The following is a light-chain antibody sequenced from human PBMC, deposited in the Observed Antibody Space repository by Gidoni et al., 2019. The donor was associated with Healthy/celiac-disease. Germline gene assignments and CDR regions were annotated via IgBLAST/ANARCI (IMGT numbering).Light chain of an antibody. CDR1: QSVSSSY. CDR2: GAS. CDR3: QQYGSSPPFT. V-gene: IGKV3-20*01. Sequence: EIVLTQSPGTLSLSPGERATLACRASQSVSSSYLAWYQQKPCQAPRLLIYGASSRATGIPDRFSGSGSGTDFTLTISRLEPEDFAVYYCQQYGSSPPFTFXPXTKVEIK. J-gene: IGKJ3*01.